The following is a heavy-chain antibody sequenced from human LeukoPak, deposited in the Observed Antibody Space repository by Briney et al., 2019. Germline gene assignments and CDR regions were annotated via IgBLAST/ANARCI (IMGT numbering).Heavy chain of an antibody. V-gene: IGHV1-2*02. CDR2: INPNSGGT. CDR1: GYTFTGYY. Sequence: ASVKVSCKASGYTFTGYYMHWVRQAPGQGLEWMGWINPNSGGTNYAQKFQGRVTITRNTSISTAYMELSGLRSEDTAVYYCARGENPSSAADYWGQGTLVTVSS. CDR3: ARGENPSSAADY. D-gene: IGHD2-15*01. J-gene: IGHJ4*02.